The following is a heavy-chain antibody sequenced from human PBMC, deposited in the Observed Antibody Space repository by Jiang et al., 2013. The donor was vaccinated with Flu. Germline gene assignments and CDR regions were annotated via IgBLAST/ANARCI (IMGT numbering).Heavy chain of an antibody. D-gene: IGHD4/OR15-4a*01. J-gene: IGHJ6*01. V-gene: IGHV7-4-1*01. CDR1: EYNFTAYA. CDR2: INPTTGDA. CDR3: ARGGALDV. Sequence: SELRKPGASVEVSCKASEYNFTAYAMNWVRQAPGQGLEWLGWINPTTGDASYAPGFTGRFVFSLDTSVKTAYLQISRLQTEDTAVYFCARGGALDVWG.